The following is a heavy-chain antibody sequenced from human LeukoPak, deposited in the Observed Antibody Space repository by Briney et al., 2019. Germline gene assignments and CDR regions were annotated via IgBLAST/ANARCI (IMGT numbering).Heavy chain of an antibody. Sequence: ASVKVSYKASGYTFTSYDINWVRQATGQGLEWMGWMNPNSGNTGYAQKFQGRVTMTRNTSISTAYMELSSLRSEDTAVYYCARVSDTAMVTGGEQIDYWGQGTLVTVSS. CDR2: MNPNSGNT. D-gene: IGHD5-18*01. CDR3: ARVSDTAMVTGGEQIDY. CDR1: GYTFTSYD. J-gene: IGHJ4*02. V-gene: IGHV1-8*01.